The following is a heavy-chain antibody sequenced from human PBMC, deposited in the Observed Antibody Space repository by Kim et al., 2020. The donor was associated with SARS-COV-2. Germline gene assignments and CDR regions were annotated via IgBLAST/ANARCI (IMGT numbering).Heavy chain of an antibody. CDR3: ARGQGVGTVPSEDYYYYGMDI. Sequence: GGSLRLSCAASGFTFSSYAMHWVRQAPGKGLEWVAVISYDGSNKYYADSVKGRFTISRDNSKNTLYLQMNRLRAEDTAVYYCARGQGVGTVPSEDYYYYGMDISGQGTTVTVSS. J-gene: IGHJ6*02. D-gene: IGHD1-26*01. CDR2: ISYDGSNK. V-gene: IGHV3-30-3*01. CDR1: GFTFSSYA.